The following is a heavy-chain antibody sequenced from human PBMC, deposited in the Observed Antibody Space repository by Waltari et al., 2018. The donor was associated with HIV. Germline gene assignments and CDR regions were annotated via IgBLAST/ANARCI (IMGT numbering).Heavy chain of an antibody. D-gene: IGHD1-26*01. J-gene: IGHJ4*02. CDR2: IKQDGSEK. V-gene: IGHV3-7*01. Sequence: EVQLVESGGGLVQPGGSLRLSCAASGSTLSSYWNSWVRQARGKGLEWVANIKQDGSEKYYVDSVKGRFTISRDNAKNSLYLQMNSLRAEDTAVYYCARGRSGLDYWGQGTLVTVSS. CDR1: GSTLSSYW. CDR3: ARGRSGLDY.